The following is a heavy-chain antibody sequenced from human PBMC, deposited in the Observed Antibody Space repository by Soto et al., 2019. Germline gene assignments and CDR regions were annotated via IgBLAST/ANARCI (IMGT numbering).Heavy chain of an antibody. CDR1: GFTFTNYG. CDR3: ARDKVGTAADF. D-gene: IGHD2-15*01. Sequence: GASVKVSCKASGFTFTNYGISWVRQAPGQGFEWMGWITGSTGDTNYAQKFQGRLAMTTDTSADTAYMELRSLRGDDTAVYYCARDKVGTAADFWGQGTLVTVSS. J-gene: IGHJ4*02. CDR2: ITGSTGDT. V-gene: IGHV1-18*01.